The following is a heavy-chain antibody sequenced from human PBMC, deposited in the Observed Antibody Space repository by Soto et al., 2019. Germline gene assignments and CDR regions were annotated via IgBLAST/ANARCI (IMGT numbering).Heavy chain of an antibody. CDR1: GFTFSSYW. J-gene: IGHJ6*02. CDR3: PREHSGESYYYYYYGIDV. D-gene: IGHD1-26*01. CDR2: INSDGSST. V-gene: IGHV3-74*01. Sequence: EVQLVESGGGLVQPGGSLRLSCAASGFTFSSYWMHWVRQAPGKGLVWVSRINSDGSSTSYADSVKGRFTISRDNAKNALYLQMNSLRAEDTAVYYCPREHSGESYYYYYYGIDVWGQGTTVTVSS.